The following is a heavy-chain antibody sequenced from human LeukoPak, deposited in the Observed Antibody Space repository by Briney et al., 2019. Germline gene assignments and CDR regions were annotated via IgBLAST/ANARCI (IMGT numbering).Heavy chain of an antibody. V-gene: IGHV4-59*01. CDR1: GDSISSYY. D-gene: IGHD4-17*01. CDR3: ARNYGSLDS. CDR2: IYYRGST. J-gene: IGHJ4*02. Sequence: PSETLSLTCTVSGDSISSYYWSWIRQPPGRGLEWIGYIYYRGSTNYNPSLKSRVTISVDASKNQFSLRLSSVTAADTAVYYCARNYGSLDSWGQGTLVSVSS.